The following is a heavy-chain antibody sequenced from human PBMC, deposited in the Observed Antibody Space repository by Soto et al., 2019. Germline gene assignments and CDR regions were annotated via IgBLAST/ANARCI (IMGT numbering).Heavy chain of an antibody. CDR1: GGSISSYY. J-gene: IGHJ6*02. CDR2: IYYSGST. CDR3: ARAGLYWGDNGGFDF. D-gene: IGHD7-27*01. Sequence: SETLSLTCTVSGGSISSYYWSWIRQPPGKGLEWIGYIYYSGSTNYNPSLKSRVTISVDTSKNQFSLKLSSVTAADTAEYYCARAGLYWGDNGGFDFWGQGTTVTVSS. V-gene: IGHV4-59*01.